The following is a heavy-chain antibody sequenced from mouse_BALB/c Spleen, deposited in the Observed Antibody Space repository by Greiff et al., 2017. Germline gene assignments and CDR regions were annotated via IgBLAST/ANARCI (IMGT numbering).Heavy chain of an antibody. J-gene: IGHJ4*01. Sequence: VHVKQSGAELVKPGASVKLSCTASGFNIKDTYMHWVKQRPEQGLEWIGRIDPANGNTKYDPKFQGKATITADTSSNTAYLQLSSLTSEDTAVYYCAPTGTDAMDYWGQGTSVTVSS. CDR3: APTGTDAMDY. CDR1: GFNIKDTY. V-gene: IGHV14-3*02. CDR2: IDPANGNT. D-gene: IGHD4-1*02.